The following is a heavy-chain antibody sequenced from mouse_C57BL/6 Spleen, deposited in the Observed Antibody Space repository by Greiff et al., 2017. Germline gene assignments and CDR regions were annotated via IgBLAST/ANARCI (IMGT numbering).Heavy chain of an antibody. Sequence: VQLQQSGPVLVKPGASVKMSCKASGYTFTDYYMNWVKQSHGKSLEWIGVINPYNGGTSYNQKFKGKATLTVDTSSSTAYMELNSLTSEDSAVYYCARGDYYGSSYGWYFDVWGTGTTVTVSS. CDR2: INPYNGGT. D-gene: IGHD1-1*01. J-gene: IGHJ1*03. V-gene: IGHV1-19*01. CDR1: GYTFTDYY. CDR3: ARGDYYGSSYGWYFDV.